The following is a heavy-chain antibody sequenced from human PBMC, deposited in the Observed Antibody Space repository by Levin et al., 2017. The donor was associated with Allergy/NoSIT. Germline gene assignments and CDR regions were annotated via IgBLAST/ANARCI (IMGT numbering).Heavy chain of an antibody. CDR2: SGSTGNK. Sequence: GESLKISCAVSGFTFSTYAMSWVRQAPGKGLEWVSSSGSTGNKYYADSVKGRFTISRDNSKNTLYLQMNSLGAEDTAVYYCSKHGSGRGQLGDYWGQGTLVTVSS. D-gene: IGHD3-10*01. V-gene: IGHV3-23*01. CDR3: SKHGSGRGQLGDY. CDR1: GFTFSTYA. J-gene: IGHJ4*02.